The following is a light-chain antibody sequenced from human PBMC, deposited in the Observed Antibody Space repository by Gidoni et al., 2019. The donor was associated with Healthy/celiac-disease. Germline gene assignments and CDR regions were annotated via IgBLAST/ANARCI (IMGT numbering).Light chain of an antibody. V-gene: IGKV1-5*01. CDR1: QSISSW. CDR3: QQYNSYWT. Sequence: DIQITQSPSTLSASVGDRVTITCRASQSISSWLAWYQQKPGKAPKRLIYDASSLESGVPSRCSGSGSGTEFTLTSSSLQADDFATYYGQQYNSYWTFGQGTKVEIK. CDR2: DAS. J-gene: IGKJ1*01.